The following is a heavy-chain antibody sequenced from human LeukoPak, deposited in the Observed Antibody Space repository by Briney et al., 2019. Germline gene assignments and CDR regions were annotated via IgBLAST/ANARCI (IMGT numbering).Heavy chain of an antibody. V-gene: IGHV3-74*03. CDR3: TGGIGTYDY. CDR1: GLTFSEYW. Sequence: GGSLRLSCAVSGLTFSEYWMHWVRQDAGKGLVWVAGISKDGGSTEYADFVKGRCTISRDNAKNTLYLQMNSLTVDDTAVYYCTGGIGTYDYWGLGAQVTVSS. D-gene: IGHD2-15*01. J-gene: IGHJ4*02. CDR2: ISKDGGST.